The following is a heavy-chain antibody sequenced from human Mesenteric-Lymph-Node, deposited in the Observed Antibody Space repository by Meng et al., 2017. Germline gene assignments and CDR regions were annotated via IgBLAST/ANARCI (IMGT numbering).Heavy chain of an antibody. V-gene: IGHV3-13*01. CDR2: IGTLGDT. J-gene: IGHJ4*02. Sequence: EVRLVESGGGLVQPGGSLRLSCAASGFTFSSHDMHWVRQTTGEGLEWVSAIGTLGDTYYADSVKGRFTISRDNAKNSLYLQMNSLRAGDAAVYYCVRINFGGPDCWGQGTLVTVSS. CDR3: VRINFGGPDC. D-gene: IGHD3-16*01. CDR1: GFTFSSHD.